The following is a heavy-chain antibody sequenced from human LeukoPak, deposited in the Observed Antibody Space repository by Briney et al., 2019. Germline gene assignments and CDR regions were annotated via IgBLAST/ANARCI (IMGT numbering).Heavy chain of an antibody. D-gene: IGHD4-23*01. CDR3: ARDPNRLADYGGDYFDH. V-gene: IGHV3-30*04. Sequence: GGSLRLSCAASGFTFSSFSRHWVRQAPGNGLEWVAVISHDGSHKSYADSVRGRFTIPRDNSKNTLSLQMNTLRPEDTALFYCARDPNRLADYGGDYFDHWGQGTLVTVSS. CDR2: ISHDGSHK. J-gene: IGHJ4*02. CDR1: GFTFSSFS.